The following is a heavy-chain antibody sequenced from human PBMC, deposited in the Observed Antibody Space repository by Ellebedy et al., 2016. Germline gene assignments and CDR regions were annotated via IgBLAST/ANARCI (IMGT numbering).Heavy chain of an antibody. CDR2: ISYDASKK. D-gene: IGHD5-12*01. CDR3: ARDSVVVGPLLNSGYDINSEVSWFDP. Sequence: LSLTCVASGFTFRSYAMHWVRQAPGKGLEWVAVISYDASKKYYVDSVKGRFTISRDNSKNTLYLQMNSLRAEDTALYYCARDSVVVGPLLNSGYDINSEVSWFDPWGQGTLVTVSS. CDR1: GFTFRSYA. V-gene: IGHV3-30-3*01. J-gene: IGHJ5*02.